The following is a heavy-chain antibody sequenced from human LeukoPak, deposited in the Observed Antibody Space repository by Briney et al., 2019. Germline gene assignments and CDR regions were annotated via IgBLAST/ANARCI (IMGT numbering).Heavy chain of an antibody. CDR3: ARQRGSSSSYNGVDYFDY. CDR1: GGSISSSSHY. V-gene: IGHV4-39*01. J-gene: IGHJ4*02. Sequence: SETLSLTCTVSGGSISSSSHYWGWIRQPPGKGLEWIGSKYYSGSTYYNPSLKSRVTISVDTSKNQFSLKLTSVTAADTALDYCARQRGSSSSYNGVDYFDYWGQGTLVTVSS. CDR2: KYYSGST. D-gene: IGHD6-6*01.